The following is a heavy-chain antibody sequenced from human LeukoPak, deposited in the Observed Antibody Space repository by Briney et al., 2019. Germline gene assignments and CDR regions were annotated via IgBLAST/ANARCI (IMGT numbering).Heavy chain of an antibody. CDR1: GGSISSGGYY. CDR2: IYHSGST. Sequence: SETLSLTCTVSGGSISSGGYYWSWVRQPPGKGLEWIGYIYHSGSTYYNPSLKSRVTISVDTSKNQFSLKLSSVTAADTAVYYCARQSQPLYYYDSSGYYSDWGQGTLVTVSS. V-gene: IGHV4-30-2*01. D-gene: IGHD3-22*01. J-gene: IGHJ4*02. CDR3: ARQSQPLYYYDSSGYYSD.